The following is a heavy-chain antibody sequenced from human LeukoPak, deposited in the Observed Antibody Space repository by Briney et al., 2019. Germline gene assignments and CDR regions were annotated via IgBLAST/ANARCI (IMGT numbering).Heavy chain of an antibody. CDR1: GFTVSSNY. CDR3: AKDPDYYDSSGYFPRDY. J-gene: IGHJ4*02. D-gene: IGHD3-22*01. V-gene: IGHV3-23*01. CDR2: ISGSGGST. Sequence: PGGSLRLSCAASGFTVSSNYMSWVRQAPGKGLEWVSAISGSGGSTYYADSVKGRFTISRDNSKNTLYLQMNSLRAEDTAVYYCAKDPDYYDSSGYFPRDYWGQGTLVTVSS.